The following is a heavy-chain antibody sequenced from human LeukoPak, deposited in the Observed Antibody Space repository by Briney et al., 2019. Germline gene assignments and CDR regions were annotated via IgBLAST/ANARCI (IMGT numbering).Heavy chain of an antibody. Sequence: ASVKVSCKASGYTFTSYYMQWVRQAPGQGLEWMGIINPSGGSTSYAQKFQGRVTMTRDTSTSTVYMELSSLRSEDTAVYYCARIPYGSGSYYDAFDIWGQGTMVTVSS. CDR3: ARIPYGSGSYYDAFDI. CDR2: INPSGGST. V-gene: IGHV1-46*01. CDR1: GYTFTSYY. J-gene: IGHJ3*02. D-gene: IGHD3-10*01.